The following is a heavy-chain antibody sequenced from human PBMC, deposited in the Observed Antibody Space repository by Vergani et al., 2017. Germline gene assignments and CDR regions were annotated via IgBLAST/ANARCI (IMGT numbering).Heavy chain of an antibody. Sequence: QVQLVQSGAEVKKPGSSVKVSCKASGGTFSSYAISWVRQAPGQGLEWMGGIIPIFGTANYAQKFQGRVTITADESTSTAYMQLSSLRSEDTAVYYCAGYRQGDLTIDLCYYYGMDVWGQGTTVTVSS. CDR3: AGYRQGDLTIDLCYYYGMDV. D-gene: IGHD3-9*01. CDR1: GGTFSSYA. CDR2: IIPIFGTA. J-gene: IGHJ6*02. V-gene: IGHV1-69*12.